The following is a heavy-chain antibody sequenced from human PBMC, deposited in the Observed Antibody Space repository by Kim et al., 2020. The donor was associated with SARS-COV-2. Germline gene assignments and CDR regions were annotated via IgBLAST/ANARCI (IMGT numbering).Heavy chain of an antibody. V-gene: IGHV1-3*01. D-gene: IGHD3-22*01. CDR3: ARADPMIVVVTDY. Sequence: SQKFQGRVTITRDTSASTAYMELSSLRSEDTAVYYCARADPMIVVVTDYWGQGTLVTVSS. J-gene: IGHJ4*02.